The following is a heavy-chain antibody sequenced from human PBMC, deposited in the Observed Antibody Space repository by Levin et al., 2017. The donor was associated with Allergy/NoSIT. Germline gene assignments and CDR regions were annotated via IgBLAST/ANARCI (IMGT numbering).Heavy chain of an antibody. V-gene: IGHV4-4*07. CDR1: GTSISLYF. CDR3: ARDLWFVGVSGTWTAPARTWFDP. CDR2: VYSTGST. J-gene: IGHJ5*02. D-gene: IGHD3-16*01. Sequence: GSLRLSCTVAGTSISLYFWSWIRQTADKRLEWIGRVYSTGSTNYNPSLKSRITMSLDTSTNQISLNLTSVTAADTAVYYCARDLWFVGVSGTWTAPARTWFDPWGQGTLVTVSS.